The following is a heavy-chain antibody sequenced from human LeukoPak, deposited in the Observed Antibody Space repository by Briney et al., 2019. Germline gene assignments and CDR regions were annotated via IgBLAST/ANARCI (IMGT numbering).Heavy chain of an antibody. D-gene: IGHD3-3*01. CDR3: ARSLASFGFLEWLLSAFDI. CDR2: INPKRGGT. J-gene: IGHJ3*02. Sequence: ASXKVSCKGSGYTFTGYYMHGVGQAGGQGGEGMGWINPKRGGTNYVQKFQGRVTINRERYIRKDYMEESRLRDGDRDVYYCARSLASFGFLEWLLSAFDIWGQGTMVTVSS. CDR1: GYTFTGYY. V-gene: IGHV1-2*02.